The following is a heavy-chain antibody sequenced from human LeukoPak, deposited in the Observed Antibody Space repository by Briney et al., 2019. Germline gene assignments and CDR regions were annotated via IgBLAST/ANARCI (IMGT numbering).Heavy chain of an antibody. CDR2: ISDSGKT. J-gene: IGHJ4*02. CDR3: ARDRDGKLDY. V-gene: IGHV4-34*01. D-gene: IGHD2-21*02. Sequence: SETLSLTCAVYGGSFRDQYWSWIRQPPGKGLEWIGEISDSGKTNYNPSLKSRVTISVDTSKNQFSLKVSSVTAADTAVYYCARDRDGKLDYWGQGTLVTVSS. CDR1: GGSFRDQY.